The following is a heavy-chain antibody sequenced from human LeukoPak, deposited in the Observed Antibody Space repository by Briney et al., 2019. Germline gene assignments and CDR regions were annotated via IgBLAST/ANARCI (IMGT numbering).Heavy chain of an antibody. Sequence: KPSETLSLTCTVSGGSISSYYWSWIRQPPGKGLEWIGYIYYSGSTNYNPSLKSRVTISVDTSKNQFSLKLSSVTAADTAVYYCARDGYSYGWGAFDIWGQGTMVTVSS. CDR3: ARDGYSYGWGAFDI. D-gene: IGHD5-18*01. CDR1: GGSISSYY. V-gene: IGHV4-59*01. J-gene: IGHJ3*02. CDR2: IYYSGST.